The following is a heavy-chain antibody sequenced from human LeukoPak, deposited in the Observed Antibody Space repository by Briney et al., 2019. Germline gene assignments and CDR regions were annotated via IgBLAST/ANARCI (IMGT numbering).Heavy chain of an antibody. J-gene: IGHJ6*02. CDR2: IKHSGST. CDR1: GGSISSSNW. V-gene: IGHV4-4*02. Sequence: PSGTLSLTCAVSGGSISSSNWWSWVRQPPGKGLEWIGEIKHSGSTNYNPSLKSRVTISVDTSKNQISLKLSSVTAADTAVYYCARRPGRTIFGVVIDYYGMDVWGQGTTVTVSS. CDR3: ARRPGRTIFGVVIDYYGMDV. D-gene: IGHD3-3*01.